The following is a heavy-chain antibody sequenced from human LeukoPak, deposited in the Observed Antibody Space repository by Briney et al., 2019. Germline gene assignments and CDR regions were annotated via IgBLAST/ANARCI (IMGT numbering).Heavy chain of an antibody. V-gene: IGHV1-69*13. Sequence: GASVKVSCKASGYTFTSYGISWVRQAPGQGLEWMGGIIPIFGTANYAQKFQGKVTITADESTSTAYMELSSLRSEDTAVYYCARGELMITFGGVTGSMDVWGKGTTVTISS. CDR3: ARGELMITFGGVTGSMDV. CDR2: IIPIFGTA. J-gene: IGHJ6*03. CDR1: GYTFTSYG. D-gene: IGHD3-16*01.